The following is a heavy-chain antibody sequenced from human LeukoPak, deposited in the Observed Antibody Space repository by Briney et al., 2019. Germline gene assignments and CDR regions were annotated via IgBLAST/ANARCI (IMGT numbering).Heavy chain of an antibody. V-gene: IGHV3-23*01. Sequence: GGSLRLSCAASGFTFNNYGMSWVRQAPGKGLEWDSGISGSGGSTYYADSVKGRFTISRDNSKNTLYLQMNSLRAEDTAVYYCAKDQGYYGSGSYYPYWGQGTLVTVSS. CDR1: GFTFNNYG. CDR2: ISGSGGST. D-gene: IGHD3-10*01. J-gene: IGHJ4*02. CDR3: AKDQGYYGSGSYYPY.